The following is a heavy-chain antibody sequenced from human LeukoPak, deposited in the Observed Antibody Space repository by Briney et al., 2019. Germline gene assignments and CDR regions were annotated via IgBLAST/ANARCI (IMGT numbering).Heavy chain of an antibody. CDR2: IYYSGTT. CDR1: GGSISSSSYY. Sequence: PSETLSLTCTVSGGSISSSSYYWGWIRQPPGKGLEWIGSIYYSGTTYYNPSLKSRVTISVDTTKNQFSLKLSSVTAADTAVYYCAGGRSSVLGYWGQGTLVTVS. J-gene: IGHJ4*02. V-gene: IGHV4-39*01. D-gene: IGHD6-19*01. CDR3: AGGRSSVLGY.